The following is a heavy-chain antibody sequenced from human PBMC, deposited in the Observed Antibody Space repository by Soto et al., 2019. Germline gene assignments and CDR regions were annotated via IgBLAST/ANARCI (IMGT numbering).Heavy chain of an antibody. CDR3: AKWPVGASRNWFDP. V-gene: IGHV5-51*01. J-gene: IGHJ5*02. Sequence: PGESLKISCKGSGYSSTSNWIGWVRQMPGKGLEWMGIIHPGDSGTRYSPSFRGQVTISADKSISTAYLQWSSLKASDTAMYYCAKWPVGASRNWFDPWGQGTLVTVSS. D-gene: IGHD1-26*01. CDR1: GYSSTSNW. CDR2: IHPGDSGT.